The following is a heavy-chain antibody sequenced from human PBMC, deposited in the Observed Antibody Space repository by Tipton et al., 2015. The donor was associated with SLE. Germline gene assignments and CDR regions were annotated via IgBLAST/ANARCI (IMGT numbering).Heavy chain of an antibody. J-gene: IGHJ4*02. CDR3: ASSLGSSYWFDY. D-gene: IGHD2-15*01. Sequence: LSLTCAVYGGSFSGYYWSWIRQPPGKGLEWIGEINHSGSTNYNPSLKSRVTISVDTSKNQFSLKLSSVTAADTAVYYCASSLGSSYWFDYWGQGTLVTVSS. CDR2: INHSGST. V-gene: IGHV4-34*01. CDR1: GGSFSGYY.